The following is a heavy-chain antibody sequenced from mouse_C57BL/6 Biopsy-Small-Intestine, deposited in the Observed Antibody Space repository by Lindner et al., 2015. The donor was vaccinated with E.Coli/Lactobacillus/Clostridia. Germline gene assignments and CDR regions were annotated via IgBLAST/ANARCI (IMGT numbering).Heavy chain of an antibody. D-gene: IGHD4-1*01. CDR3: TTDWDYAIDY. J-gene: IGHJ4*01. CDR1: GFNIKDYY. CDR2: IDPEDGET. Sequence: VQLQESGAELVKPGASVKLSCTASGFNIKDYYVHWVKQRTEQGLEWIGRIDPEDGETKFAPKFQGKATMTADTSSNTAYLHLSSLTSEDTAVYYCTTDWDYAIDYWGQGTSVTVSS. V-gene: IGHV14-2*01.